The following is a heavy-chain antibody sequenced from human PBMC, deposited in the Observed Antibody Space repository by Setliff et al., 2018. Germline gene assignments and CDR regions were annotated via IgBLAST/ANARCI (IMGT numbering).Heavy chain of an antibody. CDR1: GDSFSGYF. Sequence: SETLSLTCAVYGDSFSGYFWTWIRQPPGKGLEWIGDIDQSGSTNYNPSLKSRLTISVDTSNNQFSLNLRSVTAADTAIYYCARHFRSSKVQFLEYLTDYYFDSWGQGTLVTLSS. CDR3: ARHFRSSKVQFLEYLTDYYFDS. V-gene: IGHV4-34*01. D-gene: IGHD3-3*01. CDR2: IDQSGST. J-gene: IGHJ4*02.